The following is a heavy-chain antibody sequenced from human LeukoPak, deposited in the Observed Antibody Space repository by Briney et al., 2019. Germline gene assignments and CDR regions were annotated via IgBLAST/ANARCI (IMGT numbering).Heavy chain of an antibody. Sequence: GGSLRLSCAASGFTFSSYAISWVRQAPGKGLEWVSAISGSGGSTYYADSVKGRFTISRDNSKNTLYLQMNSLRAEDTAVYYCAKREIDILTGYFLRAGAFDIWGQGTMVTVSS. CDR1: GFTFSSYA. CDR3: AKREIDILTGYFLRAGAFDI. J-gene: IGHJ3*02. V-gene: IGHV3-23*01. D-gene: IGHD3-9*01. CDR2: ISGSGGST.